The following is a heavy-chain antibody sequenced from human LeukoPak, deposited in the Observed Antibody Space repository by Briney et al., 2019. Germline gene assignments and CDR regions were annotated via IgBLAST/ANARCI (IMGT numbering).Heavy chain of an antibody. V-gene: IGHV1-2*02. CDR2: INPNSGGT. CDR3: ARGMGVTREYYYYYMDV. D-gene: IGHD1-26*01. Sequence: ASVSVSSTASVYTFTAYYMHWVRRAPGQGLEGLGWINPNSGGTNYAQKFQGRVTMTRDTSISTAYMELSRLRSDDTAVYYCARGMGVTREYYYYYMDVWGKGTTVTVSS. J-gene: IGHJ6*03. CDR1: VYTFTAYY.